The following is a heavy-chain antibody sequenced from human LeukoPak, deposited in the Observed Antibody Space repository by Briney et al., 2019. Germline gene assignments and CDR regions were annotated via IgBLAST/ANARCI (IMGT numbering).Heavy chain of an antibody. D-gene: IGHD2-15*01. CDR1: GYTFTGYY. V-gene: IGHV1-2*06. CDR2: INPNSGGT. Sequence: GASVKVSCKASGYTFTGYYMHWVRQAPGQGLEWMGRINPNSGGTNYAQKFQGRVTMTRDTSISTAYMELSRLRSDDTAVYCCARTPIVVVVAATLSWFDPWGQGTLVTVSS. J-gene: IGHJ5*02. CDR3: ARTPIVVVVAATLSWFDP.